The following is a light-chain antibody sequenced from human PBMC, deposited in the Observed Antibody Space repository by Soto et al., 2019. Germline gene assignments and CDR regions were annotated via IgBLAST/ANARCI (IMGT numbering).Light chain of an antibody. CDR2: ASY. CDR1: SSNIGAGYD. Sequence: QSVLTQPPSVSGAPGQRVTISCTGSSSNIGAGYDVHWYQQLPRTAPKLLIFASYNRPSGVPDRFSGSKSGNTASLTVSGLQTEDEADYYCSPYGGFNNVLFGGGTQLTVL. CDR3: SPYGGFNNVL. J-gene: IGLJ2*01. V-gene: IGLV1-40*01.